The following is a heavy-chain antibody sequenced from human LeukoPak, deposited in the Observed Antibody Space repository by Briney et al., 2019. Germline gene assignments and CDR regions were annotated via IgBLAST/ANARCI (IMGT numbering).Heavy chain of an antibody. V-gene: IGHV4-59*01. J-gene: IGHJ4*02. CDR3: ARDVDGYNFFDY. CDR1: GGSISSYY. D-gene: IGHD5-24*01. Sequence: SETLSLTCSVSGGSISSYYWSWIRQPPGKGLEWIGYIYYSGSTNYNPSLKSRVTISVDTSKNQFSLKLSSVTAADTTVYYCARDVDGYNFFDYWGQGTLVTVSS. CDR2: IYYSGST.